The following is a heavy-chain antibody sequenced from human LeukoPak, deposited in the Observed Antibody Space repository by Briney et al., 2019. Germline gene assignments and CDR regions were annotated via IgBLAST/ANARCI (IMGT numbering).Heavy chain of an antibody. Sequence: PGGSLRLSCAASGFTFSSYAMHWVRQAPGKGLEWVAVISYDGSNKYYADSVKGRFTISRDNSKNTLYLQMNSLRAEDTAVYYCAMPGPNYYYYGMDVWGQGTTVTVSS. CDR3: AMPGPNYYYYGMDV. CDR2: ISYDGSNK. J-gene: IGHJ6*02. V-gene: IGHV3-30-3*02. CDR1: GFTFSSYA.